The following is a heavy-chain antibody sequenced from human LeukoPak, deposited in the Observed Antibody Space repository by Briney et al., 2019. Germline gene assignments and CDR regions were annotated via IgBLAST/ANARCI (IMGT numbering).Heavy chain of an antibody. Sequence: GASVKVSCEASGYTFTSYGISWVRQAPGQGLEWMGWISAYNGNTNYAQKFQGRVTMTTDTSTSTAYMELTSLRSDDTAVYYCARDRVTMIVVVGLSNAFDIWGQGTMVTVSS. D-gene: IGHD3-22*01. CDR2: ISAYNGNT. CDR1: GYTFTSYG. CDR3: ARDRVTMIVVVGLSNAFDI. J-gene: IGHJ3*02. V-gene: IGHV1-18*01.